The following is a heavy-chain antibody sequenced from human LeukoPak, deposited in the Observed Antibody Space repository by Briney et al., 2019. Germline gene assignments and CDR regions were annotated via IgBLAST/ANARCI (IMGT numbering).Heavy chain of an antibody. CDR3: ARADIVVVPAAINTHFDY. Sequence: PGGSLRLSCAASGFTFSDYYMSWIRQAPGKGLEWVSYISSSGSTIYYADSVKGRFTISRDNAKNSLYLQMNSLRAEDTAVYYCARADIVVVPAAINTHFDYWGQGTLVTVSS. CDR2: ISSSGSTI. D-gene: IGHD2-2*01. V-gene: IGHV3-11*01. J-gene: IGHJ4*02. CDR1: GFTFSDYY.